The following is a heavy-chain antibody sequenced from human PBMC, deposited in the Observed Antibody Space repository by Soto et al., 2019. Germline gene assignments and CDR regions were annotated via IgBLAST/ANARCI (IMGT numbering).Heavy chain of an antibody. CDR3: AYISVSSTYANYADSVEGRFTISRDNAENSLFLQMNSLRVEDSAVYFCARGVRYYSSEKPANFDY. J-gene: IGHJ4*02. CDR2: ISVSSTYA. D-gene: IGHD6-19*01. Sequence: PGCSLKLSCVASGFIFWVYYIGLSCQAPGKGLECVAYISVSSTYANYSDSVEGRFTSSRGNAENALVLQVNSRVAEELAVECVAYISVSSTYANYADSVEGRFTISRDNAENSLFLQMNSLRVEDSAVYFCARGVRYYSSEKPANFDYWGQGALVTVSS. V-gene: IGHV3-11*03. CDR1: GFIFWVYY.